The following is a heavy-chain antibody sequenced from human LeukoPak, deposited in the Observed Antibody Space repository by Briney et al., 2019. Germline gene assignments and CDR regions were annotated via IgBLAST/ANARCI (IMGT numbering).Heavy chain of an antibody. CDR2: IYYSGST. J-gene: IGHJ4*02. CDR1: GFTFSSYA. CDR3: ARGAGLAVSWSGSQFDY. V-gene: IGHV4-31*02. Sequence: LRLSCAASGFTFSSYAMSWVRQHPGKGLEWIGDIYYSGSTYYNPSLKSRVTISVDTSKNQFSLKLSSVTAADTAVYYCARGAGLAVSWSGSQFDYWGQGTLVTVSS. D-gene: IGHD3-3*01.